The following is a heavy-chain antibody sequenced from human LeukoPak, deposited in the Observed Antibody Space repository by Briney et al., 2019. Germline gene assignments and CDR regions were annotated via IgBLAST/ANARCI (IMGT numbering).Heavy chain of an antibody. CDR2: IIPIFGTA. D-gene: IGHD3-22*01. CDR3: AMRSDYYDSSGYYFDY. V-gene: IGHV1-69*05. CDR1: GGTFSSYA. Sequence: ASVKVSCKASGGTFSSYAISWVRQAPGQGLEWMGGIIPIFGTANYAQKFQGRVTITTDESTSTAYMELSSLRSEDTAVYYCAMRSDYYDSSGYYFDYWGQGTLVTVSS. J-gene: IGHJ4*02.